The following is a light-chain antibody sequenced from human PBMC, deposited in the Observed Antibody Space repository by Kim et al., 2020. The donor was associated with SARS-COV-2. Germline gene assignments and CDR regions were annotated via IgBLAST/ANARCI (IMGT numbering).Light chain of an antibody. V-gene: IGKV3-15*01. Sequence: EIVMTQSPATLSVSPGERATLSCRASQSVKSDLAWYVQKPGQAPRLLIYGASARAPGIPVRFSGSGSGTEFTLTISSLQSEDFAVYYCQQYNDWPPGTFGQGTKLEI. CDR3: QQYNDWPPGT. J-gene: IGKJ2*01. CDR2: GAS. CDR1: QSVKSD.